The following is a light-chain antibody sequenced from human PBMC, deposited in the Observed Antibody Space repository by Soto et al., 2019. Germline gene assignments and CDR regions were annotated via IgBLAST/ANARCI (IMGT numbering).Light chain of an antibody. CDR1: QSTSCY. CDR2: AAS. Sequence: DIQMTQSPSSLSASVGDRVTITCRASQSTSCYSNWSQQKPGKAPKLLIYAASSLQSGVLASFSGSGSGTDFTLTISSLQPEDFATYYCQQSYSTPFTFCPGTKVDIK. J-gene: IGKJ3*01. V-gene: IGKV1-39*01. CDR3: QQSYSTPFT.